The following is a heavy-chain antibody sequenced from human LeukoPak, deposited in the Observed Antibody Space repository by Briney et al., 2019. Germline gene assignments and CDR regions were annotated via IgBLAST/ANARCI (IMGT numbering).Heavy chain of an antibody. CDR2: IIPIFGTA. CDR3: ASYDYGDYEVLDP. V-gene: IGHV1-69*06. Sequence: ASVKVSCKASGGTFSSYAISWVRQAPGQGLEWMGGIIPIFGTANYAQKFQGRVTITADKSTSTAYMELSSLRSEDTAVYYCASYDYGDYEVLDPWGQGTLVTVSS. CDR1: GGTFSSYA. D-gene: IGHD4-17*01. J-gene: IGHJ5*02.